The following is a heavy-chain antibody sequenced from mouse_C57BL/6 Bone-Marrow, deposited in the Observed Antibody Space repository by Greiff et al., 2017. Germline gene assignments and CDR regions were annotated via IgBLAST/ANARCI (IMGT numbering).Heavy chain of an antibody. V-gene: IGHV1-54*01. CDR1: GYAFTNYL. CDR3: ARVIYYDYDYFDY. J-gene: IGHJ2*01. CDR2: INPGSGGT. D-gene: IGHD2-4*01. Sequence: VQLQQSGAELVRPGTSVKVSCKASGYAFTNYLIEWVKQRPGQGLEWIGVINPGSGGTNYNEKFKGKATLTADKSSSTAYMQLSSLTSEDSAVYFCARVIYYDYDYFDYWGQGTTLTVSS.